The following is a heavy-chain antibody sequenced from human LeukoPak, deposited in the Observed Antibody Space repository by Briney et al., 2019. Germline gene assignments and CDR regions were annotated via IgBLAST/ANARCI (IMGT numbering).Heavy chain of an antibody. CDR2: IGTAGDT. D-gene: IGHD1-14*01. Sequence: PGGPLRLSCAASGFTFSSYDMHWVRQATGKGLEWVSAIGTAGDTYYPGSVKGRFTISRENAKNSLYLQMNSLRAGDTAVYYCARGRPNQLFDYWGQGTLVTVSS. V-gene: IGHV3-13*01. CDR3: ARGRPNQLFDY. CDR1: GFTFSSYD. J-gene: IGHJ4*02.